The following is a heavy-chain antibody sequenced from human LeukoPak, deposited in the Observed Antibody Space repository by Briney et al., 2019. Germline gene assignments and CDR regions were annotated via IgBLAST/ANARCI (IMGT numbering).Heavy chain of an antibody. Sequence: GGSLRLSCTASGFTFSSYSMNWVRQAPGKGLEWVSSISSSSSYIYYADSVKGRFTISRDNAKNALYLQMSSLRGEDTAVYYCARGQLPVVTFDYWGQGTLVTVSS. CDR3: ARGQLPVVTFDY. CDR1: GFTFSSYS. V-gene: IGHV3-21*01. J-gene: IGHJ4*02. D-gene: IGHD2-2*01. CDR2: ISSSSSYI.